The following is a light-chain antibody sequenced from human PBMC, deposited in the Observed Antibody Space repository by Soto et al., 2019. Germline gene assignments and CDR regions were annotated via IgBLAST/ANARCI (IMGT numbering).Light chain of an antibody. V-gene: IGKV3-15*01. Sequence: EFVLTQSPGTLSLSPGARAPLSCRASQTVSSNLAWYQQKPGQAPRLLIYGASTRATGIPARFSGSGSGTEFTLTISSLQSEDFAVYYCQQYNNWPRTFGQGTKVDIK. CDR2: GAS. CDR1: QTVSSN. CDR3: QQYNNWPRT. J-gene: IGKJ1*01.